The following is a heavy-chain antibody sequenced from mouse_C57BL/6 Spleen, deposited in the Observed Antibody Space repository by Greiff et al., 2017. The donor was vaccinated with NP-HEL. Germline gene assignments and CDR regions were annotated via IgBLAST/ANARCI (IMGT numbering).Heavy chain of an antibody. CDR2: INPNNGGT. D-gene: IGHD1-1*01. J-gene: IGHJ2*01. CDR3: ARWDLTTAVVADY. V-gene: IGHV1-26*01. CDR1: GYTFTDYY. Sequence: EVQLQQSGPELVKPGASVKISCKASGYTFTDYYMNWVKQSHGKSLEWIGDINPNNGGTSYNQKFKGKATLTVDKSSSTAYMELRSLTSEDSAVYYCARWDLTTAVVADYWGQGTTLTVSS.